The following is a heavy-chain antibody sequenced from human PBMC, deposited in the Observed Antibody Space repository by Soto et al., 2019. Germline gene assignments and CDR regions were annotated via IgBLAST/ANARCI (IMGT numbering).Heavy chain of an antibody. CDR1: GWSSSGYY. V-gene: IGHV4-34*01. CDR3: ARRNYPYYFDS. D-gene: IGHD2-21*01. Sequence: PSETLSLTCALYGWSSSGYYWTWIRQPPGKGLEWIGEINHSGSTTYTPSLKSPVTISLDTSKNQFSLKLSSVTAAETAIYYCARRNYPYYFDSWRLGILVTVSS. CDR2: INHSGST. J-gene: IGHJ4*02.